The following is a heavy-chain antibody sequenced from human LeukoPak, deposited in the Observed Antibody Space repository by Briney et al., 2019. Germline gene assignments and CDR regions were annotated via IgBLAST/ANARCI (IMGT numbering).Heavy chain of an antibody. CDR1: GFTFSTYW. CDR3: GRSMDV. Sequence: GGSLRLSCAASGFTFSTYWMHWVRQAPGKGLEWVANIKQDGSEKYYVDSVKGRSTISRDNAKNSLYLQMNSLRADDTAVYYCGRSMDVWGQGTTVTVSS. CDR2: IKQDGSEK. V-gene: IGHV3-7*03. J-gene: IGHJ6*02.